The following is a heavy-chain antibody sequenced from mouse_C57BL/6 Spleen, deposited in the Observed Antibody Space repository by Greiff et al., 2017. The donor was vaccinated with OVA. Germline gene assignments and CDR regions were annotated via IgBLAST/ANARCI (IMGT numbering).Heavy chain of an antibody. J-gene: IGHJ4*01. D-gene: IGHD2-5*01. Sequence: QVQLQQSGAELMKPGASVKLSCKATGYTFTGYWIEWVKQRPGHGLEWIGEILPGSGSTNYNEKFKGKGTFTADTSSNTAYVQLSSLTTEDSAIYYCASVRGYSNYVGYAMDYWGQGTSVTVSS. CDR3: ASVRGYSNYVGYAMDY. V-gene: IGHV1-9*01. CDR1: GYTFTGYW. CDR2: ILPGSGST.